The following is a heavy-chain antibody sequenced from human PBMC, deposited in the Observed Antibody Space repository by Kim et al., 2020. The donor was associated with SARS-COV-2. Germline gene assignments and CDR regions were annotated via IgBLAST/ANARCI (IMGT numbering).Heavy chain of an antibody. CDR2: ISWNSGSI. V-gene: IGHV3-9*01. D-gene: IGHD6-13*01. J-gene: IGHJ5*02. Sequence: GGSLRLSCAASGFTFDDYAMHWVRQAPGKGLEWVSGISWNSGSIGYADSVKGRFTISRDNAKNSLYLQMNSLRAEDTALYYCAKDFGVAAAGPFDPWGQGTLVTVSS. CDR3: AKDFGVAAAGPFDP. CDR1: GFTFDDYA.